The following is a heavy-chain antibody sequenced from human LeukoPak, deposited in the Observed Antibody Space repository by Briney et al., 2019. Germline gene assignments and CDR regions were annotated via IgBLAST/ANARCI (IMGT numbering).Heavy chain of an antibody. CDR2: IYIGGDT. V-gene: IGHV3-53*01. D-gene: IGHD5-24*01. Sequence: GGSLRLSCAASGLTVSSNYMSWVRQAPGKGLEWVSIIYIGGDTYYADSVKGRFTISRDNSKNTLYLQMNSLRVEDTAVYYCASNRWLHPDAFDIWGQGTMVTVSS. CDR3: ASNRWLHPDAFDI. CDR1: GLTVSSNY. J-gene: IGHJ3*02.